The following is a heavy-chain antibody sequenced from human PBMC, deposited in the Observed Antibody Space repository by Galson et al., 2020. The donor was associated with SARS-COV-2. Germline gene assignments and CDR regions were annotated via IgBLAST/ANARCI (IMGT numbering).Heavy chain of an antibody. CDR1: GFTFSSYS. D-gene: IGHD6-13*01. CDR3: AREIAAAGPLGYYYYGIDV. J-gene: IGHJ6*02. CDR2: ISSSSSYI. V-gene: IGHV3-21*01. Sequence: GGSLRLSCAASGFTFSSYSMNWVRQAPGKGLEWVSSISSSSSYIYYADSVKGRFTISRDNAKNSLYLQMNSLRAEDTAVYYCAREIAAAGPLGYYYYGIDVWGQGTTVTVSS.